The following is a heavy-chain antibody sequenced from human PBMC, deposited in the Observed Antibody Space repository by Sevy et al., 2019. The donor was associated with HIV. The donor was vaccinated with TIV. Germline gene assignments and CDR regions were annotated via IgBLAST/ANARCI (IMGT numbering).Heavy chain of an antibody. CDR1: GFIFSNYA. D-gene: IGHD6-19*01. Sequence: GGCLRLSCAASGFIFSNYAMSWVRQAPGKGLEWVSGISGRGDNTYYADSVKDRFTISRDNSKNTMYLQINRLRAEDTAIYYCANGMYNSAWYAPGYFDIWGQGTLVTVSS. CDR3: ANGMYNSAWYAPGYFDI. V-gene: IGHV3-23*01. J-gene: IGHJ4*02. CDR2: ISGRGDNT.